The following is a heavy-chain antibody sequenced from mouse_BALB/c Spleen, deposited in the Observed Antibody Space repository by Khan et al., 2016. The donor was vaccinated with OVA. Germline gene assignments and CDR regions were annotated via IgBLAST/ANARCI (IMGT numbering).Heavy chain of an antibody. CDR2: INPTSGYT. V-gene: IGHV1-7*01. Sequence: QVQLKESGAELAKPGASVKMSCKASGYTFTTYWMHWVKQRPGQGLEWIGYINPTSGYTYYNEKFKDRATLSADRSSSTAYMQLSSLTSEDSAVYYCTRDRIDYWGQGTTLTVSS. J-gene: IGHJ2*01. CDR1: GYTFTTYW. CDR3: TRDRIDY.